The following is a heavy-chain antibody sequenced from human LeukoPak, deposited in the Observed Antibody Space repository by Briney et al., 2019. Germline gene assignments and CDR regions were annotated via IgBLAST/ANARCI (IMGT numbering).Heavy chain of an antibody. V-gene: IGHV1-18*01. CDR3: ATDLGLTGATDY. CDR1: GYTFTSYG. CDR2: ISAYNGNT. Sequence: ASVKVSCKASGYTFTSYGISWVRQAPGQGLEWMGWISAYNGNTNYAQKLQGRVTMTTDTSTSTAYMELSSLRSEDTAVYYCATDLGLTGATDYWGQGTLVTVSS. J-gene: IGHJ4*02. D-gene: IGHD1-26*01.